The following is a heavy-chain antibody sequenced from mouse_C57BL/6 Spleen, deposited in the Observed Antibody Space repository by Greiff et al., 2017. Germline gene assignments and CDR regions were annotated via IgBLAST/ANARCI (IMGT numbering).Heavy chain of an antibody. CDR2: IYPRDGST. Sequence: QVQLQQSGPELVKPGASVKLSCKASGYTFTSYDINWVKQRPGQGLEWIGWIYPRDGSTKYNEKFKGKATLTVDTSSSTAYMELHSLTSEDSAVYVCARGDGSSLAWFAYWGQGTLVTVSA. CDR1: GYTFTSYD. J-gene: IGHJ3*01. CDR3: ARGDGSSLAWFAY. V-gene: IGHV1-85*01. D-gene: IGHD1-1*01.